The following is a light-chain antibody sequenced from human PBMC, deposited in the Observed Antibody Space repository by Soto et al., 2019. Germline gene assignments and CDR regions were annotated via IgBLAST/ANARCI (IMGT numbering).Light chain of an antibody. Sequence: EIVLTQSPGTLSLSPVERATLSCRASQSVSSSYLAWYQQKPGQAPRLLIYGASTRAAIIPARFSGSGSGTEFTLTISSLQSEDFAVYYCQQYNKWPRTFGQGTKVDIK. CDR3: QQYNKWPRT. CDR2: GAS. J-gene: IGKJ1*01. CDR1: QSVSSSY. V-gene: IGKV3-15*01.